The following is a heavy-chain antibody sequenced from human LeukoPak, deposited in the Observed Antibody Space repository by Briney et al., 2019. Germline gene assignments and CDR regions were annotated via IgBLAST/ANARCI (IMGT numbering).Heavy chain of an antibody. Sequence: SETLSLTCAVSADSFSSHYWTWIRQSPGKGLEWIGYISYIGSTNYNPSLKSRVTISIDTSKNQFSLKLRSVTAADTAVYFCARDMAEMVRGVHSEVHWFDPWGQGTLVTVSS. CDR3: ARDMAEMVRGVHSEVHWFDP. D-gene: IGHD3-10*01. CDR2: ISYIGST. CDR1: ADSFSSHY. J-gene: IGHJ5*02. V-gene: IGHV4-59*11.